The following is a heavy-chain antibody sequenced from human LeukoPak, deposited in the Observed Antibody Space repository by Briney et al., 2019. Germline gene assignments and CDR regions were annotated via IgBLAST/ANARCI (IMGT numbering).Heavy chain of an antibody. J-gene: IGHJ4*02. V-gene: IGHV1-18*04. CDR3: ARDRDRMVQGVTALFDY. Sequence: APVKVSCKTSGYTFTTYGISWVRQAPGQGLEWMGWISGSNGNTKYAQKVQGRVTMTTDTSTTTAYMEVRSLRSDDTAVYYCARDRDRMVQGVTALFDYWGQGTLVTVSS. CDR2: ISGSNGNT. D-gene: IGHD3-10*01. CDR1: GYTFTTYG.